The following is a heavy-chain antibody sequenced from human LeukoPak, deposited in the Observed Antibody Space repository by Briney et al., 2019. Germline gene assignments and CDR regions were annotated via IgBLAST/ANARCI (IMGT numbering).Heavy chain of an antibody. J-gene: IGHJ5*02. CDR1: GFTFSSYG. D-gene: IGHD3-10*01. V-gene: IGHV3-30*18. CDR2: ISYDGTNK. Sequence: PGRSLRLSCAASGFTFSSYGMHWVRQAPGKGLEWVTLISYDGTNKYYADFVKGRFTISRDNSKNTLYLQMNSLRPEDTAVYYCAKEMLRGVRLLDPWGQGTLVTVSS. CDR3: AKEMLRGVRLLDP.